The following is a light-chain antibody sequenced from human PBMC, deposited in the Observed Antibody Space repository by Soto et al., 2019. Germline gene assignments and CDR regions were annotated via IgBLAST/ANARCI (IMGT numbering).Light chain of an antibody. J-gene: IGKJ5*01. Sequence: EIVITQSPATAPVSPGERAALSCRASQSVSSNLAWYKQKTGQATRILIYDESNRATGIPARFSGSGSGTDFTLKISRMENEDFAVFDCQQYGTSEIIFGQGTRPEIK. V-gene: IGKV3D-15*01. CDR1: QSVSSN. CDR3: QQYGTSEII. CDR2: DES.